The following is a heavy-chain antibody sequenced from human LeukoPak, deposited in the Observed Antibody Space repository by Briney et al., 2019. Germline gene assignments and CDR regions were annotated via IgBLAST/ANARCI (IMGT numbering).Heavy chain of an antibody. CDR3: ARTVTTTAFDY. CDR2: IYHSGST. CDR1: GYSISSGYY. J-gene: IGHJ4*02. Sequence: ASETLSLTCTVSGYSISSGYYWGWIRQPPGKGLEWIGSIYHSGSTYYNPSLKSRVTISVDTSKNQFSLKLSSVTAADTAVYYCARTVTTTAFDYWGQGTLVTVSS. V-gene: IGHV4-38-2*02. D-gene: IGHD4-17*01.